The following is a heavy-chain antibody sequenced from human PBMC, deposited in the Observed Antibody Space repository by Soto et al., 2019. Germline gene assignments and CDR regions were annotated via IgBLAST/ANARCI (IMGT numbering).Heavy chain of an antibody. D-gene: IGHD1-7*01. CDR1: GFTFSSYV. CDR2: ISGSGGST. V-gene: IGHV3-23*01. Sequence: TGGSLRLSCAASGFTFSSYVMSWVRQAAGKGLEWVSGISGSGGSTYYADSVKGRFTISRDNSKNTLYLQMNSLRAEDTAVYYCAKPPRGTMYGMDVWGQGTTVTVSS. CDR3: AKPPRGTMYGMDV. J-gene: IGHJ6*02.